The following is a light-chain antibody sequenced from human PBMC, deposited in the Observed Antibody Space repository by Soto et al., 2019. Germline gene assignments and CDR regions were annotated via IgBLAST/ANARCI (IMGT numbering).Light chain of an antibody. Sequence: DIQLTQSPSALSASVGDTVTITCRASKSLMTYLACYQQKPGRAPKLLIYDASSLQTGVPSRFSGSGSGIEFSLTISSLQPEDFATYHCQQYTSDIYSFGQGTKLQ. J-gene: IGKJ2*01. V-gene: IGKV1-5*01. CDR1: KSLMTY. CDR3: QQYTSDIYS. CDR2: DAS.